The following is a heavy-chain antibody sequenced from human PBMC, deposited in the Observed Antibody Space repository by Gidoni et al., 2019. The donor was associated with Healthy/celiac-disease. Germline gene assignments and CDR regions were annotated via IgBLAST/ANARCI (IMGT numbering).Heavy chain of an antibody. CDR3: AKEWAEWEPDY. J-gene: IGHJ4*02. V-gene: IGHV3-30*18. CDR2: ISYEGSNK. D-gene: IGHD1-26*01. CDR1: GFTFSSYG. Sequence: QVQLVESGGGVVQPGRSLRLSCAASGFTFSSYGKHWVRQAPGKGLEWVAVISYEGSNKYYADSVKGRFTISRDNSKNTLYLQMNSLRAEDTAVYYCAKEWAEWEPDYWGQGTLVTVSS.